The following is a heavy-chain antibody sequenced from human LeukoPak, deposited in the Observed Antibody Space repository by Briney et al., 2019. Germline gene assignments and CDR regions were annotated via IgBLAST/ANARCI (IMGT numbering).Heavy chain of an antibody. CDR1: GGTFSSYT. CDR2: IIPILGIA. V-gene: IGHV1-69*02. CDR3: AKADYYDSSGYPD. J-gene: IGHJ4*02. D-gene: IGHD3-22*01. Sequence: SVKVSCKASGGTFSSYTISWVRQAPGQGLEWMGRIIPILGIANYAQKFQGRVTITADKSTSTAYMELSSLRSEDTAVYYCAKADYYDSSGYPDWGQGTLVTVSS.